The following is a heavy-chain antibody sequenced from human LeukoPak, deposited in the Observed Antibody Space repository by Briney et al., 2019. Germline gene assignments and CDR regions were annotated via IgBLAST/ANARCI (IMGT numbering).Heavy chain of an antibody. CDR1: GFTFRSYS. D-gene: IGHD5-12*01. J-gene: IGHJ4*02. CDR2: ISSSSSYI. V-gene: IGHV3-21*01. Sequence: GGSLRLSCAASGFTFRSYSMNWVRQAPGKGLEWVSSISSSSSYIYYADSVKGRFTISRDNAKNTLYLQMNSLRAEDTAVYYCARDYEGVFDYWGQGTLVTVSS. CDR3: ARDYEGVFDY.